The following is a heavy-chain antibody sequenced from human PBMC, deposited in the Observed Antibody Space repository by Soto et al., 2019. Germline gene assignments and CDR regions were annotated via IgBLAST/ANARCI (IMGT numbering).Heavy chain of an antibody. V-gene: IGHV4-30-2*01. CDR2: IYHSGST. Sequence: QLQLQESGSGLVKPSQTLSLTCAVSGGSISSGGYSWSWIRQPPGKGLEWIGYIYHSGSTYYNPSLKSRDTSSLDGSTYQLALKLSSVCAAGSALYYCARVSGAAFFSWGQGTLVTVSS. CDR3: ARVSGAAFFS. D-gene: IGHD1-26*01. CDR1: GGSISSGGYS. J-gene: IGHJ5*02.